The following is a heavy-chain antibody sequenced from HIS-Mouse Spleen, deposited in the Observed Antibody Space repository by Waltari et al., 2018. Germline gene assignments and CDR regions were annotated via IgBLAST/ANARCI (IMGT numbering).Heavy chain of an antibody. V-gene: IGHV4-39*07. CDR3: AREIPYSSSWYDWYFDL. CDR1: GGSISSSSYY. CDR2: IYYSGST. Sequence: QLQLQESGPGLVKPSETLSLTFTVSGGSISSSSYYWGWSRQPPGKGLEWSGSIYYSGSTYYNPSLKSRVTISVDTSKNQFSLKLSSVTAADTAVYYCAREIPYSSSWYDWYFDLWGRGTLVTVSS. J-gene: IGHJ2*01. D-gene: IGHD6-13*01.